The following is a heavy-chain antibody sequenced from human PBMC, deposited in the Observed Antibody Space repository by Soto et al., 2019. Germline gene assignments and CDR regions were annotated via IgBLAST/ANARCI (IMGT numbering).Heavy chain of an antibody. Sequence: QVQLVQSGAEVKKPGSSVKVSCKASGGTFSSYAISWVRQAPGQGLEWMGGIIPIFGTSNYAQKFQGRVTITADVSTCTAYMELSSLRSEDTAGYYCARDRCISTSCWFDPWGQGTLVTVSS. CDR1: GGTFSSYA. CDR3: ARDRCISTSCWFDP. CDR2: IIPIFGTS. D-gene: IGHD2-2*01. V-gene: IGHV1-69*12. J-gene: IGHJ5*02.